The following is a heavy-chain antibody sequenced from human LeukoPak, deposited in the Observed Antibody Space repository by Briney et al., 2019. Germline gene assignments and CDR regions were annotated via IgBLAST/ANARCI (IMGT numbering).Heavy chain of an antibody. CDR3: ARVLAGKGDY. Sequence: GGSLRLSCAASGFTFSSYAIQWVRQAPGKGLEWVSSISSSGSYIYYADSVKGRFTISRDNAKNSLYLQMNSLRAEDTAVYYCARVLAGKGDYWGQGTLVTVSS. V-gene: IGHV3-21*04. J-gene: IGHJ4*02. CDR2: ISSSGSYI. D-gene: IGHD6-19*01. CDR1: GFTFSSYA.